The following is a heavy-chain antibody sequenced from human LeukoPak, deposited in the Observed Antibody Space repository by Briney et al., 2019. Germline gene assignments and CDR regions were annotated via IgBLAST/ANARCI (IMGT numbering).Heavy chain of an antibody. CDR2: ISYDGSNK. D-gene: IGHD1-14*01. V-gene: IGHV3-30-3*01. CDR3: ARARLTVFGTETASDAFDI. Sequence: GRSLRLSCAASGFTFSSYAMHWVRQAPGKGLEWVAVISYDGSNKYYAESVKGRFTISRDNSKNTLYLQMNSLRAEDTAVYYCARARLTVFGTETASDAFDIWGQGTMVTVSS. J-gene: IGHJ3*02. CDR1: GFTFSSYA.